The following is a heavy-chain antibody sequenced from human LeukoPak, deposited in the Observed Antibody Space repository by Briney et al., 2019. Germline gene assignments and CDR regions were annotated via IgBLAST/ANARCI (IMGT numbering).Heavy chain of an antibody. CDR2: ISSSSSYI. V-gene: IGHV3-21*01. D-gene: IGHD3-22*01. Sequence: PGGSLRLSCAASGFTFSSYSMNWVRQAPGKGLEWVSSISSSSSYIYYADSVKGRFTISRDNAKNSLYLQMNSLRAEDTAVYYCAREDDSSGYDAFDIWGQGTMVTVSS. CDR1: GFTFSSYS. J-gene: IGHJ3*02. CDR3: AREDDSSGYDAFDI.